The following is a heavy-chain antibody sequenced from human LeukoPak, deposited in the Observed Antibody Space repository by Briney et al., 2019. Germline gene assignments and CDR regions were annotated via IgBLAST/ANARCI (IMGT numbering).Heavy chain of an antibody. D-gene: IGHD4-17*01. CDR2: ISRGGTR. CDR1: GFTVSSNY. CDR3: ASLNDYGSFFDY. J-gene: IGHJ4*02. V-gene: IGHV3-66*01. Sequence: GGSLRLSCAASGFTVSSNYMTWVRQAPGKGLEWVSVISRGGTRSYADSVKGRFTISRDNSNNTVYVQMNSLRAEDTAVYYCASLNDYGSFFDYWGQGTLVTLSS.